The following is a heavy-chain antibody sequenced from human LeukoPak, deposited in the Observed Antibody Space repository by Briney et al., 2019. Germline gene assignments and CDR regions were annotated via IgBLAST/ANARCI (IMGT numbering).Heavy chain of an antibody. CDR3: ARERVDTAMAKNDYFDY. CDR2: IYHSGST. CDR1: GYSISSGYY. V-gene: IGHV4-38-2*02. J-gene: IGHJ4*02. D-gene: IGHD5-18*01. Sequence: PSETLSLTCTVSGYSISSGYYWGWIRQPPGKGLEWIGSIYHSGSTYYNPSLKSRVTISVDTSKNQFSLKLSSVTAADTAVYYCARERVDTAMAKNDYFDYWGQGTLVTVSS.